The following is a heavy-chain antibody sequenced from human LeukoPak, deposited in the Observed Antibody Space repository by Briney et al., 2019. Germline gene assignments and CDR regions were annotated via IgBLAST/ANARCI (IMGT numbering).Heavy chain of an antibody. CDR2: IIPILGIA. Sequence: SVKVSCKASGGTFSSYAISWVRQAPREVLEWMGRIIPILGIANYAQKFQGRVTITADKSTSTAYMELSSLRSEDTAVYYCAREFGDTVTTFVHYFDYWGQGTLVTVSS. CDR1: GGTFSSYA. D-gene: IGHD4-17*01. CDR3: AREFGDTVTTFVHYFDY. V-gene: IGHV1-69*04. J-gene: IGHJ4*02.